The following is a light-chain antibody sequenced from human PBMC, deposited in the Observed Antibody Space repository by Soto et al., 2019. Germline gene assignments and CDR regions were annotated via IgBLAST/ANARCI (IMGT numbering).Light chain of an antibody. CDR1: QSVSSNY. Sequence: EIVLTQSPGTLSLSPGERATLSCRASQSVSSNYLAWYQQKPGQAPRLLSYATSSRATGIPDRFSGSGSGTDFTLAISRLEPEDFAVYYGHQYGYSSWTFGQGTKVEIK. CDR3: HQYGYSSWT. J-gene: IGKJ1*01. CDR2: ATS. V-gene: IGKV3-20*01.